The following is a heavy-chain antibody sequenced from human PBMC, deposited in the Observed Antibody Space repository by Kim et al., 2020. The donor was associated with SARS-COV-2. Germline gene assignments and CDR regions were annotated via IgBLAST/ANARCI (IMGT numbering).Heavy chain of an antibody. CDR3: ASPRPRLWLGGGIPYYYYYYGMDV. D-gene: IGHD6-19*01. CDR2: INAGNGNT. Sequence: ASVKVSCKASGYTFTSYAMHWVRQAPGQRLEWMGWINAGNGNTKYSQKFQGRVTITRDTSASTAYMELSSLRSEDTAVYYCASPRPRLWLGGGIPYYYYYYGMDVWGQGTTVTVS. CDR1: GYTFTSYA. J-gene: IGHJ6*02. V-gene: IGHV1-3*01.